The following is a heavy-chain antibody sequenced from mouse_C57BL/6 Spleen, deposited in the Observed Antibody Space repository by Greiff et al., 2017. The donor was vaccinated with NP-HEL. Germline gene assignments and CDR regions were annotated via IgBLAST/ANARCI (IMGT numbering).Heavy chain of an antibody. J-gene: IGHJ2*01. D-gene: IGHD2-2*01. CDR1: GFSLTSYA. CDR3: ARNGGWLRRGTPYFDY. Sequence: VKLVESGPGLVAPSQSLSITCTVSGFSLTSYAISWVRQPPGKGLEWLGVIWTGGGTNYNSALKSRLSISKDNSKSQVFLKMNSLQTDDTARYYCARNGGWLRRGTPYFDYWGQGTTLTVSS. V-gene: IGHV2-9-1*01. CDR2: IWTGGGT.